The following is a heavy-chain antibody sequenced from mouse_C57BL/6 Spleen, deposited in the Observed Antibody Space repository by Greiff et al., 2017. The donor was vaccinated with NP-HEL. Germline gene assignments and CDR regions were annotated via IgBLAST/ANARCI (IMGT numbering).Heavy chain of an antibody. J-gene: IGHJ3*01. CDR1: GYTFTSYW. Sequence: VQLQQPGAELVKPGASVKLSCKASGYTFTSYWMHWVKQRPGQGLEWIGMIHPNSGSTNYNEKFKSKATLTVDKSSSTAYMQLSSLTSEDSAVYYCARMDDPAWFAYWGQGTLVTVSA. V-gene: IGHV1-64*01. D-gene: IGHD2-3*01. CDR3: ARMDDPAWFAY. CDR2: IHPNSGST.